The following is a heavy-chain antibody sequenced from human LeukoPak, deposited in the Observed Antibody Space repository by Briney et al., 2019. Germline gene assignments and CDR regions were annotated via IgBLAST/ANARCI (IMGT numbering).Heavy chain of an antibody. Sequence: GGSLRLSCAASGFIFRNYGMNWVRQAPGKGLEWLSGISPRGGGTYYADSVKGRFTISRDDSKNTLSLQMNSLRVEDTAVYYCGRDLAWGAFDYWGQGTLVTVSS. CDR3: GRDLAWGAFDY. CDR2: ISPRGGGT. J-gene: IGHJ4*02. CDR1: GFIFRNYG. V-gene: IGHV3-23*01. D-gene: IGHD7-27*01.